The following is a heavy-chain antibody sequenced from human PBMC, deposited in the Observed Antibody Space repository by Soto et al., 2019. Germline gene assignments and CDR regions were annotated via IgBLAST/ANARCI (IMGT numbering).Heavy chain of an antibody. V-gene: IGHV4-30-4*01. Sequence: QVQLQESGPGLVKPSQTLSLTCTVSGGSISNGDYYWNWIRQPTGKDLEWIGSIYYTGITYYNPSLKSRVTMSLDTSKNQFSLKLSSVTAADTAMHYCTRTSAVEGDYWGQGILVTVSS. D-gene: IGHD2-15*01. J-gene: IGHJ4*02. CDR3: TRTSAVEGDY. CDR1: GGSISNGDYY. CDR2: IYYTGIT.